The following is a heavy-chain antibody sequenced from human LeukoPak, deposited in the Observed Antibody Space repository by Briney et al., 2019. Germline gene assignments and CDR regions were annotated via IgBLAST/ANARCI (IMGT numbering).Heavy chain of an antibody. J-gene: IGHJ2*01. CDR1: GYTFTSYG. Sequence: ASVTVSCTASGYTFTSYGISRVRQAPGQGLEWMGWISAYNGNTNYAQKLQGRVTMTTDTYTSTAYMELRSLRSDDTAVYYCARDRVVWYFDLWGRGTLVTVSS. CDR3: ARDRVVWYFDL. CDR2: ISAYNGNT. D-gene: IGHD3-10*01. V-gene: IGHV1-18*01.